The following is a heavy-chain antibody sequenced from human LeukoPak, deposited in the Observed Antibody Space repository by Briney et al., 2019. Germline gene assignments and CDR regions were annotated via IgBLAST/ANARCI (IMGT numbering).Heavy chain of an antibody. Sequence: ASVKVSCKASGYTFTSYGISWVRQAPGKGLEWMGWISGYNGNTNYAQKLQGRVTMTTDTSTSTVYMELTSLRSDDTAVYYCARDLKMGYSSGRYSWGTGSSNDYWGQGTLVTVSS. CDR2: ISGYNGNT. CDR3: ARDLKMGYSSGRYSWGTGSSNDY. D-gene: IGHD6-19*01. J-gene: IGHJ4*02. V-gene: IGHV1-18*01. CDR1: GYTFTSYG.